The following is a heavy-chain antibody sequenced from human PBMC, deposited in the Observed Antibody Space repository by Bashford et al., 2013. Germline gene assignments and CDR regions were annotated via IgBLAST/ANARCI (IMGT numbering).Heavy chain of an antibody. V-gene: IGHV3-11*01. Sequence: GGSLRLSCAASGFRFSDYYMSWIRQAPGKGLEWVSYITSGGTPIHYADFVKGRFTISRDNTKNLLYLQMNSLRAEDTALYYCARDLYSFVYSNQAGYWGQGTLVTVSS. CDR1: GFRFSDYY. J-gene: IGHJ4*02. CDR3: ARDLYSFVYSNQAGY. CDR2: ITSGGTPI. D-gene: IGHD5-18*01.